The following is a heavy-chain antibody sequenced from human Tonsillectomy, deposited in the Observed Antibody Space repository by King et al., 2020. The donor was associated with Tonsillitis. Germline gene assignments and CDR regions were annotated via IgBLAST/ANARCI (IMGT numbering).Heavy chain of an antibody. D-gene: IGHD2-15*01. CDR2: NNPNSGGT. J-gene: IGHJ5*02. CDR3: ASLYCSDGKCYAGWFDP. V-gene: IGHV1-2*02. Sequence: QLVQSGAEVKKPGASVKVSCKASGYSFTGDYIHWVRQAPGQGLEWMGWNNPNSGGTEYAQKLQGRVTMTRDTSISTAYMELSRLRFDDTAVYYCASLYCSDGKCYAGWFDPWGQGTLVTVSS. CDR1: GYSFTGDY.